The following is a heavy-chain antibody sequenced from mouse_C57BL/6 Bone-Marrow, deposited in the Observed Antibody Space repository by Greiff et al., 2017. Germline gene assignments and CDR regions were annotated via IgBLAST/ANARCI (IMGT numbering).Heavy chain of an antibody. Sequence: VQLVESGPGLVQPSQSLSITCTVSGFSLTSYGVHWVRQSPGKGLEWLGVLWSGGSTDYNAAFISRLSISKDNSKSQVFFKMNSLQADDTAIYYCARKGVTPYYYAMDYWGQGTSVTVSS. CDR1: GFSLTSYG. J-gene: IGHJ4*01. CDR3: ARKGVTPYYYAMDY. V-gene: IGHV2-2*01. CDR2: LWSGGST. D-gene: IGHD2-5*01.